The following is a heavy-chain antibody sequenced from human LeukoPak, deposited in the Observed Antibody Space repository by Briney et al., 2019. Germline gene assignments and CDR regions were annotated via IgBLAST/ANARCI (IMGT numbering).Heavy chain of an antibody. Sequence: GGSLRLSCAASGFTFSSYWMHWVRQAPGKGLVWVSRINSDGSGTSHADSVKGRFTISRDNSKNTLYLQMNSLRAEDTAVYYCARGGYSYGYGYWGQGTLVTVSS. CDR2: INSDGSGT. D-gene: IGHD5-18*01. J-gene: IGHJ4*02. V-gene: IGHV3-74*01. CDR1: GFTFSSYW. CDR3: ARGGYSYGYGY.